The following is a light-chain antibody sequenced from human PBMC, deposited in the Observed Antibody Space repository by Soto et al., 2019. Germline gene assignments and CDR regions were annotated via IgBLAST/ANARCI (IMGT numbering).Light chain of an antibody. J-gene: IGKJ2*01. V-gene: IGKV3-15*01. CDR2: GAS. Sequence: EIVMTQSPATLSVSPGERATLSCRASQSVYNKFAWYQQRPGQAPRLLIYGASTRATGIPARFGGGGSGTEFSLTISSLQSEDFALYYCQQYNDWPMYSFGQGTRLEIK. CDR3: QQYNDWPMYS. CDR1: QSVYNK.